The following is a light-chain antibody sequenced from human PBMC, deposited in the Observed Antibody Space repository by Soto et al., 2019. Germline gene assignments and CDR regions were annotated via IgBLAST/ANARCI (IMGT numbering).Light chain of an antibody. CDR3: AAWDDSLSGPV. Sequence: QAVLTQPPSASGTPGQRVTISCSGSSSNIGSNYVYWYQQLPGTAPKLLIYRSNQRPSGVPDRFSGSKSGTSASLAISGLRSEDEADYYCAAWDDSLSGPVFGNGTKLTVL. V-gene: IGLV1-47*01. J-gene: IGLJ1*01. CDR1: SSNIGSNY. CDR2: RSN.